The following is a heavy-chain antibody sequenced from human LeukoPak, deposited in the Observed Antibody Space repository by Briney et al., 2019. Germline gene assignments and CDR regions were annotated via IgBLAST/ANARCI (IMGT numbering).Heavy chain of an antibody. CDR2: ISYDGSNK. D-gene: IGHD2-21*01. CDR1: GFTFSSYG. CDR3: ARHSDLGPHFDY. J-gene: IGHJ4*02. V-gene: IGHV3-30*03. Sequence: GRSLRLSCAASGFTFSSYGMHWVRQAPGKGLEWVAVISYDGSNKYYADSVKGRFTISRDNSKNTLYLQMNSLRAEDTAVYYCARHSDLGPHFDYWGQGTLVTVSS.